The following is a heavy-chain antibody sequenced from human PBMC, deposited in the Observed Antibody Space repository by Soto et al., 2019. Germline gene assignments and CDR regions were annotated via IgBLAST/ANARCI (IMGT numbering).Heavy chain of an antibody. J-gene: IGHJ4*02. V-gene: IGHV4-34*01. D-gene: IGHD2-15*01. CDR3: ASSKFRTGRTIDY. Sequence: SETLSLTCAVYGGSFSGYYWSWIRQPPGKGLEWIGEINHSGSTNYNPSLKSRVTISVDTSKNQFSLKLSSVTAADTAVYYCASSKFRTGRTIDYWGQGTLVTVSS. CDR2: INHSGST. CDR1: GGSFSGYY.